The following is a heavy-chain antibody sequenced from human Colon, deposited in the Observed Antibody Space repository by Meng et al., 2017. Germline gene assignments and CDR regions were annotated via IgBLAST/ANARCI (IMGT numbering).Heavy chain of an antibody. Sequence: ASVKVSCKASGYTFTGYYMHWVRQAPGQGLEWMGRINPNSGGTNYAQKFQGRVTMTRDTFISTAYMELSRLRSDDTAVYYRARNRPLTGDFSDYWGQGTLVTVSS. D-gene: IGHD2-21*02. J-gene: IGHJ4*02. CDR3: ARNRPLTGDFSDY. CDR2: INPNSGGT. CDR1: GYTFTGYY. V-gene: IGHV1-2*06.